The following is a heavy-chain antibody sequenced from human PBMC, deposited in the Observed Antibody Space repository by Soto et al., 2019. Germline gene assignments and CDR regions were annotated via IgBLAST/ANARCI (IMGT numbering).Heavy chain of an antibody. CDR2: INHSGST. CDR1: GGSFSGYY. J-gene: IGHJ6*03. V-gene: IGHV4-34*01. Sequence: SETLSLTCAVYGGSFSGYYWSWIRQPPGKGLEWIGEINHSGSTNYNPSLKSRVTISVDTSKNQFSLKLSSVTAADTAVYYCATRYCSGGSCYSGGYYYYYMDVWGKGTTVTVSS. CDR3: ATRYCSGGSCYSGGYYYYYMDV. D-gene: IGHD2-15*01.